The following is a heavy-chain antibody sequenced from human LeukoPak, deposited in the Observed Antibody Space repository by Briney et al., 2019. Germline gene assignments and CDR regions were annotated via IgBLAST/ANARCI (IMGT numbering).Heavy chain of an antibody. CDR2: ISWNSGSI. CDR3: AKGLVPAAPYYYYYGMDV. J-gene: IGHJ6*02. CDR1: GFTFDDYA. V-gene: IGHV3-9*01. D-gene: IGHD2-2*01. Sequence: PGRSLRLSCAASGFTFDDYAMHWVRQAPRKGLEWVSGISWNSGSIGYADSVKGRFTISRDNAKNSLYLQMNSLRAEDTALYYCAKGLVPAAPYYYYYGMDVWGQGTTVTVSS.